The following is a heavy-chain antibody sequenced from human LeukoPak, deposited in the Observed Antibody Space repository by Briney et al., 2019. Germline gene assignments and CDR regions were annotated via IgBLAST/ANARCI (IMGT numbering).Heavy chain of an antibody. D-gene: IGHD3-10*01. CDR2: ISWNSGRI. CDR1: GFTFDDYA. J-gene: IGHJ6*03. V-gene: IGHV3-9*03. CDR3: AKGGGYYGSGQIDYMDV. Sequence: GGSLRLSCAASGFTFDDYAMHWVRQAPGKGLEWVSGISWNSGRIGYADSVKGRFTISRDNAKNSLYLQMNNLRAEDIALYYCAKGGGYYGSGQIDYMDVWGKGTTVTVSS.